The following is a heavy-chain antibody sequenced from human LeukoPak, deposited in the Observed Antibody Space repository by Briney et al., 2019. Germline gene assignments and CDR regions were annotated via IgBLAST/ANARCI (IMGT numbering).Heavy chain of an antibody. D-gene: IGHD2-21*01. Sequence: AASVTVSCKASGYTFTSYYMHWVRQAPGQGLEWMGIINPSGGSTSYAQKFQGRVTMTRDTSTSTVYMELSSLRSEDTAVYYCAREGVVRDDAFDIWGQGTMVTVSS. CDR2: INPSGGST. V-gene: IGHV1-46*01. J-gene: IGHJ3*02. CDR1: GYTFTSYY. CDR3: AREGVVRDDAFDI.